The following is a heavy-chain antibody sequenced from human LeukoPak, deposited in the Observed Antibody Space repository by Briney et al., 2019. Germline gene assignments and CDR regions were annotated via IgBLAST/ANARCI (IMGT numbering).Heavy chain of an antibody. CDR1: GLTFSSYA. CDR2: ISGSGVST. D-gene: IGHD6-13*01. V-gene: IGHV3-23*01. J-gene: IGHJ4*02. Sequence: PGGSLRLSCAASGLTFSSYAMSWVRQAPGKELEWVSAISGSGVSTYYADSVKGRFTISRDNSKNTLYLQMNSLRDEDTAVYYCAKHLGYSSSHMDYWGQGTLVTVSS. CDR3: AKHLGYSSSHMDY.